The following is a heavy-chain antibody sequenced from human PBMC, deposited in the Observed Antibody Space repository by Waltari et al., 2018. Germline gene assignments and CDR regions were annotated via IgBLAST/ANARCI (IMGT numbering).Heavy chain of an antibody. J-gene: IGHJ3*02. Sequence: QVQLVQSGAEVKKPGASVKVSCKASGYTFTSYDINWVRQATGQGLEWMGWRNPNSGNTGYAQKFQGRVTMTRNTSISTAYMELSSLRSEDTAVYYCARIRNCGGDCFDAFDIWGQGTMVTVSS. D-gene: IGHD2-21*02. CDR1: GYTFTSYD. CDR2: RNPNSGNT. V-gene: IGHV1-8*01. CDR3: ARIRNCGGDCFDAFDI.